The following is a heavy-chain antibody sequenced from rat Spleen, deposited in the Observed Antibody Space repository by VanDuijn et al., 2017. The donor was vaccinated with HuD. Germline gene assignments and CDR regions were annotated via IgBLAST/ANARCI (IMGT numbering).Heavy chain of an antibody. CDR3: ARHGSIYNKGYFDY. Sequence: EVQLVESGGGLVQPGRSLKLSCAASGFTFSSFPMASVRQAPKKGLEWVASISSGGGGTYYTDSVKGRFTSPRDNSKSTLYLQMDSLRSEDTASYYCARHGSIYNKGYFDYWGQGVMVTVSS. J-gene: IGHJ2*01. D-gene: IGHD1-10*01. CDR2: ISSGGGGT. CDR1: GFTFSSFP. V-gene: IGHV5-25*01.